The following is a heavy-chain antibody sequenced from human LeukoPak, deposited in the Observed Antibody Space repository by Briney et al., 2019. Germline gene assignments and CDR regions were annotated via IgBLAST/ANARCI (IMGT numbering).Heavy chain of an antibody. D-gene: IGHD5-24*01. CDR1: GFTFTNSA. CDR2: IVVGSGNT. Sequence: SVKVSCKASGFTFTNSAMQWVRQARGQRLEWIGWIVVGSGNTNYAQKFQQRVTITRDMSTSTAYMEPSSLRSEDTAVYYCAADNQQITVWGQGTLVTVSS. V-gene: IGHV1-58*02. J-gene: IGHJ4*02. CDR3: AADNQQITV.